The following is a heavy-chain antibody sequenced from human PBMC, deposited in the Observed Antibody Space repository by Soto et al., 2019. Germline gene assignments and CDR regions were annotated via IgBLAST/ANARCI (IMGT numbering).Heavy chain of an antibody. J-gene: IGHJ4*02. CDR2: MNPNSGNT. V-gene: IGHV1-8*01. D-gene: IGHD3-9*01. CDR1: GYTFTSYD. Sequence: GASVKVSCKASGYTFTSYDINWVRQATGQGLEWMGWMNPNSGNTGYAQKFQGRVTMTRNTSISTAYMELSSLRSEDTAVYYCARCPTIVLRYFDWLLSYYFDYWGQGTLVTVSS. CDR3: ARCPTIVLRYFDWLLSYYFDY.